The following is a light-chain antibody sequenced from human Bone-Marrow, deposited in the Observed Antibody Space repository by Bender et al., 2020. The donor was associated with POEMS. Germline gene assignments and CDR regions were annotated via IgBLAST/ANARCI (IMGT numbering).Light chain of an antibody. V-gene: IGLV1-44*01. Sequence: QSVLTQPPSASGTPGQRVTISCSGSSSNIGTNPVNWYQQLPGTAPKLLIYLNNQRPSGVPDRFSGSKSGTSAYLAISGLQSEDEADYYCAAWEDSLNAYVFGSGTRVTVL. CDR2: LNN. CDR3: AAWEDSLNAYV. CDR1: SSNIGTNP. J-gene: IGLJ1*01.